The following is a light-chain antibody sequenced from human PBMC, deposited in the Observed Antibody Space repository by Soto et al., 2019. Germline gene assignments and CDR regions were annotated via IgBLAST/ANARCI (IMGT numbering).Light chain of an antibody. CDR3: LQYNDYPYT. CDR2: ASS. CDR1: QDIRNY. Sequence: DMQMTQSPPSLSSSVGDRFTITCLANQDIRNYLGWYQQNPGQAPKRLIYASSSLQSGVPSRFSGGGSGTEFTLTISSLQPEDFATYFCLQYNDYPYTFGQGTKVDIK. V-gene: IGKV1-17*01. J-gene: IGKJ2*01.